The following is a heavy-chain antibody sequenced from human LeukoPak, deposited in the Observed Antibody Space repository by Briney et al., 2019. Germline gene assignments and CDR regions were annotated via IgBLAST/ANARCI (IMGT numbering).Heavy chain of an antibody. D-gene: IGHD5-18*01. V-gene: IGHV3-11*01. CDR3: ARGYTYGDDF. CDR2: ISGSTTTI. CDR1: GFTFSDYY. J-gene: IGHJ4*02. Sequence: GGSLRLSCAASGFTFSDYYMSWIRQAPGKGLEWVSFISGSTTTIYYADSVKGRFTISRDNAKNSLFLQMNTLRAEDTAVYYCARGYTYGDDFWGQGTLVTVSS.